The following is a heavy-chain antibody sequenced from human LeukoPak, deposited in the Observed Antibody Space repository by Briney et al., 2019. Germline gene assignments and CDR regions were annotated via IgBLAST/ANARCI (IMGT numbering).Heavy chain of an antibody. J-gene: IGHJ4*02. CDR3: AKDFSSSWYYFDY. D-gene: IGHD6-13*01. CDR1: GFTFSSFA. V-gene: IGHV3-23*01. Sequence: GGSLRLSCVASGFTFSSFAMAWVRQAPGKGLEWVSAISGSGVTTHYAGSVKGRFSISRDNSKNTLYLQMNSLRAEDTAVYYCAKDFSSSWYYFDYWGQGTLVTVSS. CDR2: ISGSGVTT.